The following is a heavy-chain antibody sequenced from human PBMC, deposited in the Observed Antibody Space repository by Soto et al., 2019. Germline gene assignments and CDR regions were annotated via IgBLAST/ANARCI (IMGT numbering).Heavy chain of an antibody. D-gene: IGHD2-21*01. V-gene: IGHV3-23*01. CDR2: IRGTGGET. J-gene: IGHJ4*02. Sequence: EVQLLESGGGIVQPGGSLRVSCVASGFTFRNFVMSWVRQAPGKGLEWVSAIRGTGGETFYADSVKGRFTISRDNSKNTLYRQRNSLRDEDTALYFWAQDRGWGVVSPSHDYWGQGTLVTVSS. CDR1: GFTFRNFV. CDR3: AQDRGWGVVSPSHDY.